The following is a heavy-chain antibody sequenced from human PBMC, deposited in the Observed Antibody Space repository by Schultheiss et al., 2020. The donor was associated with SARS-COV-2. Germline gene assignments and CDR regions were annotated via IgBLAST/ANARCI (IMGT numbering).Heavy chain of an antibody. Sequence: GESLKISCAASGFTFSSYGMHWVRQAPGKGLEWVAVISYDGSIKYYADSVKCRFTISRDNSKNTLYLQMNSLRAEDTAVYYCATDRDLRWFFDYWDQGALGTISS. CDR1: GFTFSSYG. J-gene: IGHJ4*02. D-gene: IGHD2-15*01. CDR2: ISYDGSIK. V-gene: IGHV3-30*19. CDR3: ATDRDLRWFFDY.